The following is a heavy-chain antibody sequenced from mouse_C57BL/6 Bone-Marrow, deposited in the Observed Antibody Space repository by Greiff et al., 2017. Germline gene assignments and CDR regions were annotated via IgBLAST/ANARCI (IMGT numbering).Heavy chain of an antibody. V-gene: IGHV14-4*01. CDR1: GFNIKDDY. J-gene: IGHJ3*01. CDR2: IDPENGDT. Sequence: EVQLQQSGAELVRPGASVKLSCTASGFNIKDDYMHWVKQRPEQGLEWIGWIDPENGDTEYASKFQGKATITADTSSNTAYLQRSSLTSEDTAVYYSTTGSPWFAYWGQGTLVTVSA. D-gene: IGHD1-1*02. CDR3: TTGSPWFAY.